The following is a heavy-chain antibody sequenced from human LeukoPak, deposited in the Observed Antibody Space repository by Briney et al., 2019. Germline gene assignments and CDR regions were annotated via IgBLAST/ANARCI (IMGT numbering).Heavy chain of an antibody. Sequence: SETLSLTCTVSGDSISSSSYYWGWIRQPPGKGLEWIGSIYYSGSTYYNPSLKSRVTISVDTSKNQFSLKLSSVTAADTAVYYCAREFAAAGTQTYYYCYYMDVWGKGTTVTVSS. CDR2: IYYSGST. D-gene: IGHD6-13*01. J-gene: IGHJ6*03. CDR3: AREFAAAGTQTYYYCYYMDV. V-gene: IGHV4-39*07. CDR1: GDSISSSSYY.